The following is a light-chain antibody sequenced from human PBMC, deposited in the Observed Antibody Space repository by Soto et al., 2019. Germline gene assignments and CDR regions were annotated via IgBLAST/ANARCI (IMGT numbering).Light chain of an antibody. CDR2: GAS. CDR3: QEYNDWPSNCT. V-gene: IGKV3-15*01. Sequence: EIVMTQSPATLSVSPGERATLSCRASQSISSNLAWYQQKPGQAPRLLIYGASTRASGIPARSSGSGSGTEFTFTISSLQSEDVAVYYCQEYNDWPSNCTVGRGTKLEIK. CDR1: QSISSN. J-gene: IGKJ2*02.